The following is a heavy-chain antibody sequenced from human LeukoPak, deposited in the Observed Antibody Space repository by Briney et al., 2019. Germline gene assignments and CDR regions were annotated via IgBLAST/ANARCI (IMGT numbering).Heavy chain of an antibody. Sequence: ASVKVSCKASGYTFTNNDIHWVRQATGQGLEWMGWMHPNSDDTGYAQKFQGRVTMTRNTSISTAYMELSSLRPEDTAVYYCARHFGTGDIDYWGQGTLLIVSS. CDR1: GYTFTNND. D-gene: IGHD1-1*01. J-gene: IGHJ4*02. CDR2: MHPNSDDT. V-gene: IGHV1-8*01. CDR3: ARHFGTGDIDY.